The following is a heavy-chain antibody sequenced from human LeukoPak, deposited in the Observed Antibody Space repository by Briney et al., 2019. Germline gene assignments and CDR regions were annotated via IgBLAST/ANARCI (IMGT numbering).Heavy chain of an antibody. CDR2: FDPEDGET. Sequence: ASVKVSCEVSGYTLTELSMHWVRQAPGKGLEWMGGFDPEDGETIYAQKFQGRVTMTEDTSTDTAYMELSSLRSEDTAVYYCATFYYDFWSGYYRQRGDYWGQGTLVTVSS. CDR3: ATFYYDFWSGYYRQRGDY. D-gene: IGHD3-3*01. V-gene: IGHV1-24*01. CDR1: GYTLTELS. J-gene: IGHJ4*02.